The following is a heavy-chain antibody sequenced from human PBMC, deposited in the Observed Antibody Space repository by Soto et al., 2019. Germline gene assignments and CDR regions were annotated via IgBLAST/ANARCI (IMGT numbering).Heavy chain of an antibody. J-gene: IGHJ4*02. CDR3: ARGRGRAPAFDY. D-gene: IGHD3-10*01. CDR1: GGTFNGYY. V-gene: IGHV4-34*01. Sequence: SETLSLTCSVYGGTFNGYYWSWIRQPPGKGLEWIGEINHSGSTNYNPSLKSRVTISVDTSKNQFSLKLSSVTAADTAVYYCARGRGRAPAFDYWGQGTLVTV. CDR2: INHSGST.